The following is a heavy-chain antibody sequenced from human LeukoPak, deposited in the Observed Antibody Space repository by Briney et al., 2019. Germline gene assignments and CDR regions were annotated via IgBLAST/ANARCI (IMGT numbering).Heavy chain of an antibody. CDR3: AGSGSYYDAFDI. J-gene: IGHJ3*02. CDR1: GFTFNSYA. D-gene: IGHD3-10*01. CDR2: ITAAGNVP. V-gene: IGHV3-23*01. Sequence: PGGSLRLSCTASGFTFNSYAMAWVRQAPGQGLEWVSTITAAGNVPWYSDSVRGRFTISRDNSENTVYLQMNGLRVEDTARYYCAGSGSYYDAFDIWGQGTMVTVSS.